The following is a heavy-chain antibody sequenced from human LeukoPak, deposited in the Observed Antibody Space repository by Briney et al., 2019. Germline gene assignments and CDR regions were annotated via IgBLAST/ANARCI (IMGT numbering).Heavy chain of an antibody. CDR2: INPNSGGT. J-gene: IGHJ4*02. CDR3: AREASSIAAAGPFDY. Sequence: GASVKVSCKASGYTFTGYYMHWVRQAPGQGLEWMGWINPNSGGTNYAQKFQGRVTMTRDTSISTAYMELSRLRSDDAAVYYCAREASSIAAAGPFDYWGQGTLVTVSS. CDR1: GYTFTGYY. V-gene: IGHV1-2*02. D-gene: IGHD6-13*01.